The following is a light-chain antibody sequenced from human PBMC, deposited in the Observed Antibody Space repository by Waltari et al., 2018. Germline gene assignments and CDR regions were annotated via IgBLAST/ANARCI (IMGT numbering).Light chain of an antibody. Sequence: EIVMTQAPDTLSVSPGERANLSCRASQSVSSNLAWYQQKHGQAPRLLLYGASTRAPGIPARFSGSGSGTEFPLTISSMQSQDFAVYYCQPSNNWSYPFGPGTKLEIK. CDR2: GAS. CDR3: QPSNNWSYP. CDR1: QSVSSN. J-gene: IGKJ2*01. V-gene: IGKV3-15*01.